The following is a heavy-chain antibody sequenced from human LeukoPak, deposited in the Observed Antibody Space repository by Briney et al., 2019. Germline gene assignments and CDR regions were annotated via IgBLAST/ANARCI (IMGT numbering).Heavy chain of an antibody. J-gene: IGHJ5*02. V-gene: IGHV3-11*01. Sequence: SGGSLRLSCAASGFTFSDYYMSWIRQAPGKGLEWVSYISSSGSTIYYADSVKGRFTISRDNAKNSLYLQMNSLRAEDTAVYYCARDSAAYYDILTSYGDKGWYDPWGQGTLVTVSS. CDR3: ARDSAAYYDILTSYGDKGWYDP. CDR2: ISSSGSTI. CDR1: GFTFSDYY. D-gene: IGHD3-9*01.